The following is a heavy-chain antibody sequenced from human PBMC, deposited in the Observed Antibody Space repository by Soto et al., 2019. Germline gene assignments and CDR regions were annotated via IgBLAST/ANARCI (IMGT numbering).Heavy chain of an antibody. CDR3: ARVLETYYDILTGYQVLDY. CDR1: GFTFSSYS. Sequence: GGSLRLSCAASGFTFSSYSMNWVRQAPGKGLEWVSSISSSSSYIYYADSVKGRFTISRDNDKNSLYLQMNSLRAEDTAVYYCARVLETYYDILTGYQVLDYWGQGTLVTVSS. CDR2: ISSSSSYI. V-gene: IGHV3-21*01. D-gene: IGHD3-9*01. J-gene: IGHJ4*02.